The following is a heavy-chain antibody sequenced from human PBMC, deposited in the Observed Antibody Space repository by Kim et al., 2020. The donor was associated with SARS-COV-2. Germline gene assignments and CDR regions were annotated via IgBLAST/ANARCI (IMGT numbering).Heavy chain of an antibody. CDR1: GFTFSSYS. CDR2: ISSSSSYI. Sequence: GGSLRLSCAASGFTFSSYSMNWVRQAPGKGLEWVSSISSSSSYIYYADSVKGRFTISRDNAKNSLYLQMNSLRAEDTAVYYCARAWFDYGSGSYYQFDPWGQGTLVTVSS. D-gene: IGHD3-10*01. V-gene: IGHV3-21*01. CDR3: ARAWFDYGSGSYYQFDP. J-gene: IGHJ5*02.